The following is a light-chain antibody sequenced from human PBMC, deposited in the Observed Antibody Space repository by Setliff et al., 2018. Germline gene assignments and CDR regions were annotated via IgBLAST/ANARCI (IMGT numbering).Light chain of an antibody. V-gene: IGLV1-44*01. CDR3: QVWDISGDQVV. J-gene: IGLJ2*01. CDR1: RSNVGPNT. Sequence: LTQPPSASGAPGQRVTISCSGSRSNVGPNTVDWYQQLPGTAPKLLLFGNSQRPSGVPDRFYGSNSGNTATLTIRWVEAGDEADYYCQVWDISGDQVVFGGGTKVTVL. CDR2: GNS.